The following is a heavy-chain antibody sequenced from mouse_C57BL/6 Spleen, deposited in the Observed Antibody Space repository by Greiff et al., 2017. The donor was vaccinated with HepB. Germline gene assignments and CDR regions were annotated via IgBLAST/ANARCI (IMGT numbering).Heavy chain of an antibody. V-gene: IGHV1-22*01. CDR1: GYTFTDYN. CDR3: ARSGELGPYYAMDY. Sequence: EVQLQQSGPELVKPGASVKMSCKASGYTFTDYNMHWVKQSHGKSLEWIGYINPNNGGTSYNQKFKGKATLTVNKSSSPAYMELRSLTSEDSAVYYCARSGELGPYYAMDYWGQGTSVTVSS. J-gene: IGHJ4*01. CDR2: INPNNGGT. D-gene: IGHD4-1*01.